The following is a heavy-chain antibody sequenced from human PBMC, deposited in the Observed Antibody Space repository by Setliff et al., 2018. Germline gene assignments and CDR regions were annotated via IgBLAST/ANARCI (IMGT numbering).Heavy chain of an antibody. J-gene: IGHJ6*03. CDR2: IIPLFETT. V-gene: IGHV1-69*06. CDR1: GGIFNSFS. CDR3: ALEYSNSSPTVYYYMDV. Sequence: EASVKVSCKASGGIFNSFSITWVRQAPGQGLEWMGRIIPLFETTSYVEKFQGRVTITADKSTSTAYMELSRLTSEDTAVYYCALEYSNSSPTVYYYMDVWGKGTTVTVSS. D-gene: IGHD6-6*01.